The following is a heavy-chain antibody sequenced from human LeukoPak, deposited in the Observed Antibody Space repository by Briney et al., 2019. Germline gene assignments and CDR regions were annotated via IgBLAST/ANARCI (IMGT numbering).Heavy chain of an antibody. CDR2: KNPNSGNT. CDR1: VYTLPLYD. D-gene: IGHD1-26*01. J-gene: IGHJ4*01. Sequence: AGVHVSYVSSVYTLPLYDINRVPQATGRGVGCRGCKNPNSGNTVYTQKFRGRVTIHRHTTISTPYIAQSTVGSEDTAVFYCARGHIVGATTGYFDDWGQGTLVTVSS. CDR3: ARGHIVGATTGYFDD. V-gene: IGHV1-8*03.